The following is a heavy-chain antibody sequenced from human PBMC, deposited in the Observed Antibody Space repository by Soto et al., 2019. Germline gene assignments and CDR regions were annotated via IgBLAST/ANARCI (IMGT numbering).Heavy chain of an antibody. J-gene: IGHJ4*02. Sequence: SETLSLTCTVSGGSVSSGSYYWSWIRQPPGRGLEWIGYIYYSGSTNYNPSLKSRVTISVDTSKNQFSLKLSSVTAADTAVYYCARDQYDFWSGPRILDYWGQGTLVTVSS. CDR1: GGSVSSGSYY. CDR2: IYYSGST. CDR3: ARDQYDFWSGPRILDY. V-gene: IGHV4-61*01. D-gene: IGHD3-3*01.